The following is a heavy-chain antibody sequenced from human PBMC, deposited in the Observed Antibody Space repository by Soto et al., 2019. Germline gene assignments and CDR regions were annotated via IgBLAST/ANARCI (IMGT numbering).Heavy chain of an antibody. Sequence: QVQLVQSGAEVKKPGSSVKVSCKASGGTFSSYAISWVRQAPGQGLEWMGGIIPIFGTANYAQKFQGRVTITADKSTSTAYMELSSLRSEDTAVYYCARDRFKGFRVGPYYYYYGMDVWGQGTTVTVSS. D-gene: IGHD1-26*01. V-gene: IGHV1-69*06. J-gene: IGHJ6*02. CDR1: GGTFSSYA. CDR3: ARDRFKGFRVGPYYYYYGMDV. CDR2: IIPIFGTA.